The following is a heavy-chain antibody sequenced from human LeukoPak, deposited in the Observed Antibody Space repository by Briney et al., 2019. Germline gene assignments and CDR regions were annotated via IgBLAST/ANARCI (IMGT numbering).Heavy chain of an antibody. Sequence: SGESLRLSCAASGFTFSTYSMNWVRQAPGKGLEWVSSISSTSKYVYYADSVKGRFTVSRDNAKNSLFLQMNSLRAEDTAVYYCARSVRGFDYWGQGTLVTVSS. CDR2: ISSTSKYV. V-gene: IGHV3-21*01. CDR3: ARSVRGFDY. CDR1: GFTFSTYS. J-gene: IGHJ4*02. D-gene: IGHD3-10*01.